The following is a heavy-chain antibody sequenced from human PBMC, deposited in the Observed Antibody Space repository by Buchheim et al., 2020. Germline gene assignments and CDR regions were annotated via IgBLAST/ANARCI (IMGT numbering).Heavy chain of an antibody. J-gene: IGHJ4*02. Sequence: QVQLVQSGAEVTKPGASVKASCKASGYTFTNYHMHWVRQAPGQGLEWMAIINPSCGRTRYAQKFQGRVTVTRDTSTRTVDMELSSLSSEDTAVYYCARDNSDWSSDYWGPG. V-gene: IGHV1-46*01. CDR3: ARDNSDWSSDY. CDR2: INPSCGRT. CDR1: GYTFTNYH. D-gene: IGHD6-19*01.